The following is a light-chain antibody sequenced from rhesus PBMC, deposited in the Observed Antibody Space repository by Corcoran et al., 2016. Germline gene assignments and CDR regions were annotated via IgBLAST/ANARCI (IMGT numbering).Light chain of an antibody. V-gene: IGKV1-21*01. J-gene: IGKJ1*01. CDR3: QHGYGTPWT. Sequence: DIQMTQSPSSLSSSVGDTVTITCRASQSISIWLDWYQQKTGKAPKLLCYKASRLQSGVPARFRGNGAWTAFTLTISSLQPEDFATYYCQHGYGTPWTFGQGTKVEIK. CDR2: KAS. CDR1: QSISIW.